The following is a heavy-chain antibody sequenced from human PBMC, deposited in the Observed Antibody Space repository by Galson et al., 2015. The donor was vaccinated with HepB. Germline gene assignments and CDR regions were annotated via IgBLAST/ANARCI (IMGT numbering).Heavy chain of an antibody. CDR2: ISSSGSPI. CDR1: GFTFSTYS. Sequence: SLRLSCAASGFTFSTYSMHWVRQAPGKGLEWVSYISSSGSPIYYADSVKGRFTISRDHAKNSLYLQMNSLRDEDTAVYYCARGLSPERNWNDWGFDYWGQGTLVTVSS. CDR3: ARGLSPERNWNDWGFDY. J-gene: IGHJ4*02. D-gene: IGHD1-1*01. V-gene: IGHV3-48*02.